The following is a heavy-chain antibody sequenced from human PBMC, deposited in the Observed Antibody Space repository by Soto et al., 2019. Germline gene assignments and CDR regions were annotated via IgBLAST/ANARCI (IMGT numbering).Heavy chain of an antibody. Sequence: GGSLRLSCAASGFTFSSYDMHWVRQATGKGLEWVSAIGTAGDTYYPGSAKGRFTISRENAKNSLYLQMNSLRAGDTAVYYCARGAYGDYGFGYYYMDVWGKGTTVTVSS. CDR2: IGTAGDT. CDR3: ARGAYGDYGFGYYYMDV. D-gene: IGHD4-17*01. CDR1: GFTFSSYD. V-gene: IGHV3-13*01. J-gene: IGHJ6*03.